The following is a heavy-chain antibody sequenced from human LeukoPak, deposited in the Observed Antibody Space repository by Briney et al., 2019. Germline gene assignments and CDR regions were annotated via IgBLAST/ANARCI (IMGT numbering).Heavy chain of an antibody. CDR1: GFTFSSYA. CDR2: ISYDGSNK. D-gene: IGHD4-17*01. J-gene: IGHJ4*02. CDR3: ARTRQPTVTTTIPDY. Sequence: ARSLRLSCAASGFTFSSYAMHWVRQAPGKGLEWVAVISYDGSNKYYADSVKGRFTISRDNSKNTLYLQMNSLRAEDTAVYYCARTRQPTVTTTIPDYWGQGTLVTVSS. V-gene: IGHV3-30*04.